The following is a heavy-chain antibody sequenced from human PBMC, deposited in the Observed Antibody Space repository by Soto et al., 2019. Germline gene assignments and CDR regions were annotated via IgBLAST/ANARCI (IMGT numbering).Heavy chain of an antibody. V-gene: IGHV3-30-3*01. CDR3: ARETSRVVPAFDY. J-gene: IGHJ4*02. D-gene: IGHD2-2*01. CDR2: ISYDGSNK. Sequence: GSLGLSCAASGFTFSSYAMHWVRQAPGKGLEWVAVISYDGSNKYYADSVKGRFTISRDNSKNTLYLQMNSLRAEDTAVYYCARETSRVVPAFDYWGQGTLVTVSS. CDR1: GFTFSSYA.